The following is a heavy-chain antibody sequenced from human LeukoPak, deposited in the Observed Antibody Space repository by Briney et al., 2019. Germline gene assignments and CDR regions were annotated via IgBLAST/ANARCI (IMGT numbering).Heavy chain of an antibody. CDR1: GFTLSSYG. J-gene: IGHJ4*02. CDR3: AKDFETYYYDSSGLGY. V-gene: IGHV3-30*18. Sequence: GGSLRLSCAASGFTLSSYGMHWVRQAPGKGLERVAVISYDGSNKYYADSVKGRFTISRDNSKNTLYLQMNSLRAEDTAVYYCAKDFETYYYDSSGLGYWGQGTLVTVSS. CDR2: ISYDGSNK. D-gene: IGHD3-22*01.